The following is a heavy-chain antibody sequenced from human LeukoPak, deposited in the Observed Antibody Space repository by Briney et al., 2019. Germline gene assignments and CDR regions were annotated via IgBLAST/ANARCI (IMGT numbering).Heavy chain of an antibody. V-gene: IGHV4-39*02. D-gene: IGHD6-19*01. J-gene: IGHJ5*02. CDR2: IYYSGST. CDR1: GGSISSSSYY. CDR3: ARDPDIAVAGTIDP. Sequence: MPSETLSLTCTVSGGSISSSSYYWGWIRQPPGKGLEWIGSIYYSGSTYYNPSLKSRVTISVDTSKNQFSLKLSSVTAADTAVYYCARDPDIAVAGTIDPWGQGTLVTVSS.